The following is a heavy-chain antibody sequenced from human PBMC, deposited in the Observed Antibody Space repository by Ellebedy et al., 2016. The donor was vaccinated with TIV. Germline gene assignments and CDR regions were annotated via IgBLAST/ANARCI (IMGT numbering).Heavy chain of an antibody. J-gene: IGHJ3*02. CDR3: AKLSQPQLLPDYRHAFDI. Sequence: GESLKISCTASGFTFSSYAMAWVRQAPGKGLEWVSSLSVSGDTTFYADSVKGRFTISRDNSKHTLTLHMNRRRAEDPSVDYCAKLSQPQLLPDYRHAFDIWGQGTMVTVSS. V-gene: IGHV3-23*01. CDR1: GFTFSSYA. D-gene: IGHD5-12*01. CDR2: LSVSGDTT.